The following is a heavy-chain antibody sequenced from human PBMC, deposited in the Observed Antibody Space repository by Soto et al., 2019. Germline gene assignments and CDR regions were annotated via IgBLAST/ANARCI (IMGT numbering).Heavy chain of an antibody. Sequence: GGSLRLSCTASGFTFGDYAMSWFRQAPGKGLEWVGFIRSKAYGGTTEYAASVKGRFTISRDDSKSIAYLQMTSLRAEDTAVYYCAKQSGSGSYHNVGSGGHFDYWGQGTLVTVSS. V-gene: IGHV3-49*03. CDR2: IRSKAYGGTT. D-gene: IGHD3-10*01. CDR3: AKQSGSGSYHNVGSGGHFDY. CDR1: GFTFGDYA. J-gene: IGHJ4*02.